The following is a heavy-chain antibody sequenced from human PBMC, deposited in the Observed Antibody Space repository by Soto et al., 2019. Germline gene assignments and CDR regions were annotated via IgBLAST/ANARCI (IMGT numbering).Heavy chain of an antibody. CDR3: ARFLTMEGSLDYYCEVV. CDR1: GFSLSTSGMC. Sequence: VSGPTLVNPTQTLTLTCTFSGFSLSTSGMCVSWIRQPPGKALEWLARIDWDDDKYYSTSLKTRLTISKDTSKNQVVLTMTNMDPVDTATYYCARFLTMEGSLDYYCEVVWGKGTTVTVSS. D-gene: IGHD3-10*01. V-gene: IGHV2-70*11. CDR2: IDWDDDK. J-gene: IGHJ6*03.